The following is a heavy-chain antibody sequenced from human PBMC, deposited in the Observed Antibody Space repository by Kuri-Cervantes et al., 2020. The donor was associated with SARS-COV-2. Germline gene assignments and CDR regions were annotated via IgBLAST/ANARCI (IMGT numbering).Heavy chain of an antibody. CDR1: GFTFSDYY. V-gene: IGHV3-11*03. D-gene: IGHD3-3*01. CDR3: ARHPYYDFWSGYTEYNWFDP. Sequence: GGSLRLSCAASGFTFSDYYTSWIRQAPGKGLEWVSYISSSSSYTNYADSVKGRFTISRDNAKNSLYLQMNSLRAEDTAVYYCARHPYYDFWSGYTEYNWFDPWGQGTLVTVSS. J-gene: IGHJ5*02. CDR2: ISSSSSYT.